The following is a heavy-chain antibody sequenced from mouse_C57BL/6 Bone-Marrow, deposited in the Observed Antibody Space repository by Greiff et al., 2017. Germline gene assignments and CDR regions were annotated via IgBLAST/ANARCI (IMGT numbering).Heavy chain of an antibody. Sequence: QVQLQQSGAELARPGASVKLSCKASGYTFTSYGISWVKQRTGQGLEWIGEIYPRSGNTYYNEKFKGKATLTADKSSSTAYMELRSLTSEDSAVYFCARKRYYFDYWGQGTTLTDSS. J-gene: IGHJ2*01. CDR1: GYTFTSYG. V-gene: IGHV1-81*01. CDR2: IYPRSGNT. CDR3: ARKRYYFDY.